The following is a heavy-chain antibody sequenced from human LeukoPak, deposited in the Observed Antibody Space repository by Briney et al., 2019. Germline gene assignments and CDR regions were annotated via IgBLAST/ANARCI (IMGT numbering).Heavy chain of an antibody. J-gene: IGHJ4*02. CDR3: ARASRGGYDSSGYYPGLFDY. Sequence: GGSLRLSCAASGFTFINYGMSWVRQAPGKGLEWVSGITGSGGTPYYADSVKGRFTIARDNSRNTLYLQMNSLRAEDTAVYYCARASRGGYDSSGYYPGLFDYWGQGTLVTVSS. D-gene: IGHD3-22*01. CDR2: ITGSGGTP. CDR1: GFTFINYG. V-gene: IGHV3-23*01.